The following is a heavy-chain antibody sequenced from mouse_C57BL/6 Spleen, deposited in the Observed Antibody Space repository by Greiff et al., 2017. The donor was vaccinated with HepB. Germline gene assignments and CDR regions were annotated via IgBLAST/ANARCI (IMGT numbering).Heavy chain of an antibody. J-gene: IGHJ2*01. CDR3: TTYDYSCYFDY. D-gene: IGHD2-4*01. Sequence: EVQLQQSGAELVRPGASVKLSCTASGFNIKDDYMHWVKQRPEQGLEWIGWIDPENGDTEYASNFQGKATITADKTSNTAYLQLSSLKSEDTAVYYCTTYDYSCYFDYWGQGTTLTVSS. CDR1: GFNIKDDY. CDR2: IDPENGDT. V-gene: IGHV14-4*01.